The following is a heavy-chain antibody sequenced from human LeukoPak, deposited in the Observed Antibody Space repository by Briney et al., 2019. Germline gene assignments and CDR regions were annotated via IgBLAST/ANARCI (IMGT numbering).Heavy chain of an antibody. Sequence: PSETLSLTCSVSGGSISSRVHYWGWIRQPPGKGLEWIGSIYYSGSTYYNPSLKSRVTISVDTSKNQFSLKLSSVTAADTAVYYCARQRTSGYSYGYGYWGQGTLVTVSS. CDR1: GGSISSRVHY. J-gene: IGHJ4*02. V-gene: IGHV4-39*01. CDR3: ARQRTSGYSYGYGY. D-gene: IGHD5-18*01. CDR2: IYYSGST.